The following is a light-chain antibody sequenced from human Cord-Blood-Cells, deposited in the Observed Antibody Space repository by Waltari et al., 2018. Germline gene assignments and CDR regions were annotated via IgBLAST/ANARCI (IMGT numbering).Light chain of an antibody. CDR2: RNN. CDR1: SSNIGSNY. J-gene: IGLJ1*01. Sequence: QSVLTQPPSASGTPGQRVTISCSGSSSNIGSNYVYWYQQLPGTAPKPPIYRNNQRPSGVPDRFSGSKSGTSASLAISGLRSEDEADYYCAAWDDSLSGLYVFGTGTKVTVL. CDR3: AAWDDSLSGLYV. V-gene: IGLV1-47*01.